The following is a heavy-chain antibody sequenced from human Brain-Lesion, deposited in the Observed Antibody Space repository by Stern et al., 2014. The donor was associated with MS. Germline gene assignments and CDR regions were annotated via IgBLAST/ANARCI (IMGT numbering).Heavy chain of an antibody. CDR2: IYHSGGT. Sequence: QLQLQESGPGLVKPSGTLSLTCAVSGGSISSSNWWSWVRQSPGKGLEWIGEIYHSGGTKCSPSFESRVIISVDKSKNQFSLKLSYVTAADTAVYYCARELPDLNAFDIWGQGTMVTVSS. CDR3: ARELPDLNAFDI. D-gene: IGHD1-14*01. CDR1: GGSISSSNW. J-gene: IGHJ3*02. V-gene: IGHV4-4*02.